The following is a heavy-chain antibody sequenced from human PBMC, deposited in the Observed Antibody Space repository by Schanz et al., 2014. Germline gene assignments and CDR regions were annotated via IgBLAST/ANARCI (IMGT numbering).Heavy chain of an antibody. CDR2: IYSGIGA. D-gene: IGHD4-17*01. Sequence: EVQLVESGGGLVKPGGSLRLSCAASGFTFSSYSMNWVRQAPGKGLEWVSVIYSGIGAYYADSVKDRFTVSRDNSKNTVYLQMNRLRAEDTAVYYCARDGDRFYHNYYMDVWGKGTTVTVSS. CDR1: GFTFSSYS. CDR3: ARDGDRFYHNYYMDV. J-gene: IGHJ6*03. V-gene: IGHV3-66*01.